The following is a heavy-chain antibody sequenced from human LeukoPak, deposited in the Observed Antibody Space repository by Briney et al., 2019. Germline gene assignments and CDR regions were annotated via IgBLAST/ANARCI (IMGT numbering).Heavy chain of an antibody. CDR2: IYYSGST. D-gene: IGHD2-15*01. J-gene: IGHJ4*02. CDR3: ARCYCSGGSCYPDY. Sequence: SETLSPTCSVSGGSTSSSSYYWGWIRQPPEKGLEWIGSIYYSGSTYYNSSLKSRVTISVDTSKNQFSLKLSSVTAADTAVYYSARCYCSGGSCYPDYWGQGTLVTVSS. CDR1: GGSTSSSSYY. V-gene: IGHV4-39*01.